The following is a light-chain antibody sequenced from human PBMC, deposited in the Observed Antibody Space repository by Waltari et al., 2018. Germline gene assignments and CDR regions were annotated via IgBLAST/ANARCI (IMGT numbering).Light chain of an antibody. V-gene: IGKV2-28*01. CDR3: MQGLRTPYT. CDR1: QSLLYSAGYSY. CDR2: AGS. Sequence: DIVLTQSPLSLPVTPGEPASISCRSSQSLLYSAGYSYLEWYLQKQGQSPQLLIYAGSSRASGVPDRFSGSVSGTDFTLRISRVEADDVGVYYCMQGLRTPYTFGQGTKLEIK. J-gene: IGKJ2*01.